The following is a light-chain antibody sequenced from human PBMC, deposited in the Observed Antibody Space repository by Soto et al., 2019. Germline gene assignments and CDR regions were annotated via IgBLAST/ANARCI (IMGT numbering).Light chain of an antibody. V-gene: IGLV1-40*01. J-gene: IGLJ1*01. CDR2: GNS. CDR3: QSYDSSLSGFYV. CDR1: SSNIGAGYD. Sequence: QSVLTQAPSVSGAPGQRVTISCTGSSSNIGAGYDVHWYQQLPGTAPKLLIYGNSNRPSGVPDRFSGSKSGTSASLAITGLQAEDEADYYCQSYDSSLSGFYVFGTGTKVIVL.